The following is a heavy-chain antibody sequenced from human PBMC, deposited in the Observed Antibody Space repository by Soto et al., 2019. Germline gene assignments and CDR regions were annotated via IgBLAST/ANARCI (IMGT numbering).Heavy chain of an antibody. Sequence: PGGSLRLSCVASGFTFNDYTMHWVRQAPGKGLEWVSLINWDGTNTYFADSVRGRFTISRDNSRSSLYLHMNSLRTEDTALYYCVKGSPSSQWLLRYWGQGTLVTVPS. J-gene: IGHJ4*02. D-gene: IGHD3-22*01. CDR2: INWDGTNT. CDR1: GFTFNDYT. V-gene: IGHV3-43*01. CDR3: VKGSPSSQWLLRY.